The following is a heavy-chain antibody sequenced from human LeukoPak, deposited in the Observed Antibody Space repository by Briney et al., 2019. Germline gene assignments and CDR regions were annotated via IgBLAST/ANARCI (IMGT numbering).Heavy chain of an antibody. CDR2: IIPIYGTA. Sequence: SVKVSCQASGGTFSRYAISWVRQAPGQGLEWMGGIIPIYGTANYAQKFQGRVTITADESTSTAYMELSSLRSEDTAVYYCARGPAARRAWFGELVDPSYYYYYYMDVWGKGTTVTISS. CDR1: GGTFSRYA. CDR3: ARGPAARRAWFGELVDPSYYYYYYMDV. D-gene: IGHD3-10*01. J-gene: IGHJ6*03. V-gene: IGHV1-69*01.